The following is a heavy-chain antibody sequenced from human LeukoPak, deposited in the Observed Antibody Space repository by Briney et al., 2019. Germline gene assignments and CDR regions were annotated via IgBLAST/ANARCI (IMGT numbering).Heavy chain of an antibody. CDR1: GGSFSGYY. D-gene: IGHD3-10*01. V-gene: IGHV4-34*01. CDR3: ARLYGSGSYYNY. Sequence: SETLSFTCTVYGGSFSGYYWSWIRQPPGQGLEWVGEINHSGSTNYNPSLKSRVTISVDTSKNQFSLKLSSVTAADTAVYYCARLYGSGSYYNYWGQGTLVTVSS. CDR2: INHSGST. J-gene: IGHJ4*02.